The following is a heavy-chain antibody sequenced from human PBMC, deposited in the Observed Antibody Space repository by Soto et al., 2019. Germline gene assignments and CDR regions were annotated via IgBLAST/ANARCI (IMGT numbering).Heavy chain of an antibody. CDR1: GGSISSNIYY. V-gene: IGHV4-39*01. J-gene: IGHJ4*02. CDR3: ASQHYDDSSGYYVVY. D-gene: IGHD3-22*01. CDR2: IHYSGST. Sequence: SETLSLTCTVSGGSISSNIYYWVLIRQPPGKGLEWIGNIHYSGSTYYDSSLQSRVTISIDTSKNQFSLKLSSATATDTAVYYCASQHYDDSSGYYVVYCGQGTLVTVSS.